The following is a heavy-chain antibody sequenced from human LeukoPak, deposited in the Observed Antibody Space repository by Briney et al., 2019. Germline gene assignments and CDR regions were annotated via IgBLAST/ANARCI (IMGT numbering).Heavy chain of an antibody. V-gene: IGHV4-31*03. J-gene: IGHJ6*04. CDR3: ARVVYCSSTSCYPPTCMDV. CDR1: GGSISSGGYY. D-gene: IGHD2-2*01. Sequence: SQTLSLTCTVSGGSISSGGYYWSWIRQHPGKGLEWIGYIYYSGSTYYNPSLKSRVTISVDTSKNQFSLKLSSVTAADTAVYYCARVVYCSSTSCYPPTCMDVWGKGTTVTVSS. CDR2: IYYSGST.